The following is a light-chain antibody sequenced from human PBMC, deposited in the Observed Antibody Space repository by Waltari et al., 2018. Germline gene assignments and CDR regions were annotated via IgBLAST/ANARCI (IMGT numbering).Light chain of an antibody. CDR3: SSYSSLTTFNL. J-gene: IGLJ1*01. V-gene: IGLV2-14*03. CDR2: GVI. Sequence: QSPLTQPAPVSGSPGQSITISCTGTRSDIGAYDYVSWYQQHPGKVPKLLIFGVITRPAGVSIRFSGSKSGNTASLTISGLQAEDEADYYCSSYSSLTTFNLFGTGTKVTVL. CDR1: RSDIGAYDY.